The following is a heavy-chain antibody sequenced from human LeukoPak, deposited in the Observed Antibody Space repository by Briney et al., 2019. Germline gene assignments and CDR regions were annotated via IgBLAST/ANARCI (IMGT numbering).Heavy chain of an antibody. J-gene: IGHJ4*02. V-gene: IGHV3-11*01. CDR3: ARDPHGAAAAGDFDY. CDR1: GFTFSSYA. Sequence: GGSLRLSCAASGFTFSSYAMSWIRQAPGKGLEWVSYISSSGSTIYYADSVKGRFTISRDNAKNSLYLQMNSLRAEDTAVYYCARDPHGAAAAGDFDYWGQGTLVTVSS. CDR2: ISSSGSTI. D-gene: IGHD6-13*01.